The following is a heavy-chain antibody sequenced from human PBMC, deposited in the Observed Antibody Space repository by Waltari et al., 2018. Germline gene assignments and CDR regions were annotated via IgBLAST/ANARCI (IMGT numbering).Heavy chain of an antibody. CDR1: GLSFGSYG. CDR2: IKQDGSEE. CDR3: ARERRGQSGWYYFDF. V-gene: IGHV3-7*01. Sequence: EVQLVESGGGLVQPGGSLGLSWAASGLSFGSYGMPWVRQAPGKGLEWVANIKQDGSEEYYVDSVKGRFTISKDNAKNSLYLQMNSLRAEDTAVYFCARERRGQSGWYYFDFWGQGSLVTVSS. J-gene: IGHJ4*02. D-gene: IGHD6-19*01.